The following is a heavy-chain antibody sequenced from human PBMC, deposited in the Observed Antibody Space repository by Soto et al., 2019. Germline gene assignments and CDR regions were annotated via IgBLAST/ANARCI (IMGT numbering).Heavy chain of an antibody. CDR3: ARGEDTSVLRYFDWFQVSGDY. CDR1: GFTFSSYA. CDR2: ISYDGSNK. J-gene: IGHJ4*02. D-gene: IGHD3-9*01. Sequence: QVQLVESGGGVVQPGRSLRLSCAASGFTFSSYAMHWVRQAPGKGLEWVAVISYDGSNKYYADSVKGRFTISRDNSKNTLYLQMNSLRAEDTAVYYCARGEDTSVLRYFDWFQVSGDYWGQGTLVTVSS. V-gene: IGHV3-30-3*01.